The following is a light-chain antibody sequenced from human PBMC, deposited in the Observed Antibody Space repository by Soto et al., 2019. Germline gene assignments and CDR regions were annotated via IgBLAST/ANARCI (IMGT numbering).Light chain of an antibody. J-gene: IGLJ3*02. CDR3: QSYDSSLSVNWV. Sequence: QAVVTQPPSVSGAPGQRVTISCTGSSSNIGAGYDVHWYQQLPGTAPKLLIYGNSNRPSGVPDRFSGSKSGTSASLAITGLQAEDEADYYCQSYDSSLSVNWVFGGGIQLTVL. CDR2: GNS. CDR1: SSNIGAGYD. V-gene: IGLV1-40*01.